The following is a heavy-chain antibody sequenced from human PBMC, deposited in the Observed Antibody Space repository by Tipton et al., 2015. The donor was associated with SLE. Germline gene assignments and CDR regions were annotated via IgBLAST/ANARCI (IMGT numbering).Heavy chain of an antibody. CDR2: IYSGGST. Sequence: SLRLSCAASGFTVSSDYMSWVRQAPGKGLEWVSVIYSGGSTYYADSVKGRFTISRDNSKNTLYLQMNSLRAEDTAVYYCAKFRGIAVAVDAFDIWGQGTMVTVSS. V-gene: IGHV3-53*01. CDR3: AKFRGIAVAVDAFDI. CDR1: GFTVSSDY. D-gene: IGHD6-19*01. J-gene: IGHJ3*02.